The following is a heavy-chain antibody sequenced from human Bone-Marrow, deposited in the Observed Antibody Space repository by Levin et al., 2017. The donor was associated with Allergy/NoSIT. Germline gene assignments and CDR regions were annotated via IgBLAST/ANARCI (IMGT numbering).Heavy chain of an antibody. J-gene: IGHJ4*02. V-gene: IGHV3-66*02. CDR2: IYSDGRT. CDR3: AKNGGWYGAGYFDY. Sequence: PGESLKISCAASGFTVSSNYVSWVRQAPGKGLEWVSVIYSDGRTYYADSVKGRFTISRDNSKNILYLQMNSLRAEDTAVYYCAKNGGWYGAGYFDYWGRGTLVTVSS. CDR1: GFTVSSNY. D-gene: IGHD6-19*01.